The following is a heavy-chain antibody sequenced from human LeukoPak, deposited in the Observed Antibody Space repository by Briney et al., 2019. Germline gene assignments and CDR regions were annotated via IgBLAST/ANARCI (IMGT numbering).Heavy chain of an antibody. CDR2: IRYDGSNK. Sequence: GGSLRLSCAASGFTFSSYGMHWVRQAPGKGLEWVAFIRYDGSNKYYADSVKGRFTISRDNSRNTLYLQMNSLRAEDTAVYYCAKDHSGYSYGLTGYYYYYMDVWGKGTTVTVSS. CDR1: GFTFSSYG. CDR3: AKDHSGYSYGLTGYYYYYMDV. D-gene: IGHD5-18*01. V-gene: IGHV3-30*02. J-gene: IGHJ6*03.